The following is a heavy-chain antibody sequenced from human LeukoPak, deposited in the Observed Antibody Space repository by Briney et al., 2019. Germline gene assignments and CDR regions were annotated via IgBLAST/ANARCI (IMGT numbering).Heavy chain of an antibody. V-gene: IGHV3-66*01. CDR3: ARLREIPVFGVVTKSTSYFDY. D-gene: IGHD3-3*01. CDR2: LYSRDST. J-gene: IGHJ4*02. Sequence: GGSLRLSCAASGFTVSDNYMSWVRQAPGKGLEWVSVLYSRDSTYYADSVKGRFTISRDNSKNTLYLQMNSLRAEDTAVYYCARLREIPVFGVVTKSTSYFDYWGQGTLVTVSS. CDR1: GFTVSDNY.